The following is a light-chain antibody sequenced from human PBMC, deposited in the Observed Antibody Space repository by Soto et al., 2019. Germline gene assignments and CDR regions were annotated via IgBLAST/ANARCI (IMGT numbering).Light chain of an antibody. CDR2: GNS. J-gene: IGLJ2*01. V-gene: IGLV1-40*01. CDR3: QSYDSSLSGSGV. Sequence: QSVLTQPPSVSGAPGQRVTISCTGSSSNIGAGYDVPWYQQLPGTAPKLLIYGNSNRPSGVPDRFSGSKSGTSASLAITGLQAEDEADYCCQSYDSSLSGSGVFGGGTKVTVL. CDR1: SSNIGAGYD.